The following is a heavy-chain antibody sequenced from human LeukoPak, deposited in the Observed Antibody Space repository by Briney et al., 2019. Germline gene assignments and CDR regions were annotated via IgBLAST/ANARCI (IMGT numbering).Heavy chain of an antibody. Sequence: GXSLRXXCAASGFTFSSYSMNWVRQAPGKGLEWVSSISSSSSYIYYADSVKGRFTISRDNAKNSLYLQMNRLRGEDTAVYYCARGLMVPAAIDYWGQGTLVTVSS. CDR3: ARGLMVPAAIDY. D-gene: IGHD2-2*02. J-gene: IGHJ4*02. CDR1: GFTFSSYS. CDR2: ISSSSSYI. V-gene: IGHV3-21*01.